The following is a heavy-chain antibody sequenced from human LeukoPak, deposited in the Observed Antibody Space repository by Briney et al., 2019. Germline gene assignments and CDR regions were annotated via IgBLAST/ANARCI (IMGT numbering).Heavy chain of an antibody. CDR3: ARDLNGDYGYNWFDP. Sequence: ASVKVSCKASGYTFTGYNMHWVRQAPGQGLEWMGWINPNSGGTNYAQKFQGRVTMTRDTSISTAYMELSRLRSDDTAVYYCARDLNGDYGYNWFDPWGQGTLVTVSS. D-gene: IGHD4-17*01. V-gene: IGHV1-2*02. CDR2: INPNSGGT. J-gene: IGHJ5*02. CDR1: GYTFTGYN.